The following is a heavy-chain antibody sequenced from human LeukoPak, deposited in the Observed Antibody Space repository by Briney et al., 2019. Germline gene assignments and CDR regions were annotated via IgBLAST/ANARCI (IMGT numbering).Heavy chain of an antibody. Sequence: GGSLRLSCAASGFSFSNYALTWVRQAPGKGLEWVSAISGSGGSTYYADSVKGRFTVSRDNSKEALYLQMNSLRADDTAVYYCAKVPHFYYGSGSFQLDYWGQGTLVTVSS. D-gene: IGHD3-10*01. CDR1: GFSFSNYA. V-gene: IGHV3-23*01. J-gene: IGHJ4*02. CDR2: ISGSGGST. CDR3: AKVPHFYYGSGSFQLDY.